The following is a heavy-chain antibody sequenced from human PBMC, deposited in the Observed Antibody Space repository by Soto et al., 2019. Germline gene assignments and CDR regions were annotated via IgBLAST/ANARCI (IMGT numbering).Heavy chain of an antibody. CDR2: IIPIFGTA. CDR3: ARGNHRWLQLWYFDL. CDR1: GGTFSSYT. V-gene: IGHV1-69*12. D-gene: IGHD5-12*01. Sequence: QVQLVQSGAEVKKPGSSVTVSCKASGGTFSSYTISWVRQAPGQGLEWMGGIIPIFGTANYAQKFQGRVPITEDDSTSTAYMELSSLRSEDTAVYYCARGNHRWLQLWYFDLWGRGTLVTVSS. J-gene: IGHJ2*01.